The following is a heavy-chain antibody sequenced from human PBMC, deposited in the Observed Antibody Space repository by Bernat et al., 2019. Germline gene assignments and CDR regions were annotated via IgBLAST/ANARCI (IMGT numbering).Heavy chain of an antibody. V-gene: IGHV3-66*02. CDR1: GFTVSSNF. CDR2: IYSGGEV. J-gene: IGHJ4*02. D-gene: IGHD5-18*01. Sequence: EVQLVESGGGLVQPGGSLRLSCAASGFTVSSNFMSWVRQAPGKGLEWVSVIYSGGEVHYADSVKGRFTISRDNSKNTLYLQMNSLRAEDTAVYYCAREGGYSYGYSGSFDYWGQGTLVTVSS. CDR3: AREGGYSYGYSGSFDY.